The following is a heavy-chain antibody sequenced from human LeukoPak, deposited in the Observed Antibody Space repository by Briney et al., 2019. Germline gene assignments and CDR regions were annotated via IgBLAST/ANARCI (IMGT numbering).Heavy chain of an antibody. CDR3: ARGGTYYYDSSGYPFDY. Sequence: GGSLRLSCAASGFTFSSYSMNWVRQAPGKGLEWVSSISSSSSYIYYADSVKGRFTISRDNAKNSLYLQMNSLRAEDTAVYYCARGGTYYYDSSGYPFDYWGQGTLVTVSS. V-gene: IGHV3-21*01. CDR2: ISSSSSYI. J-gene: IGHJ4*02. CDR1: GFTFSSYS. D-gene: IGHD3-22*01.